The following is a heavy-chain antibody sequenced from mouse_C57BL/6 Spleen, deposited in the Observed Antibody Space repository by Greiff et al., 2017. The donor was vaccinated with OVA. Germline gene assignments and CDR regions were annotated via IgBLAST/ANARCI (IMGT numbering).Heavy chain of an antibody. D-gene: IGHD4-1*02. CDR2: IWSGGST. CDR1: GFSLTSYG. CDR3: ASHNWDYAMDY. Sequence: VKLQESGPGLVQPSQSLSITCTVSGFSLTSYGVHWVRQSPGKGLEWLGVIWSGGSTDYNAAFISRLSISKDNSKSQVFFKMNSLQADDTAIYYCASHNWDYAMDYWGQGTSVTVSS. V-gene: IGHV2-2*01. J-gene: IGHJ4*01.